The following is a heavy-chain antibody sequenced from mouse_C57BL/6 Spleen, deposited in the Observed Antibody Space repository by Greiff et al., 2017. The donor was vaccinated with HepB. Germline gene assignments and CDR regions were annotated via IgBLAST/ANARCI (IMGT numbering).Heavy chain of an antibody. Sequence: EVQLVESEGGLVQPGRSMKLSCTASGFTFSDYYMAWVRQVPEKGLEWVANINYDGSSTYYLDSLKSRFIISRDNAKNILYLQMSSLKSEDTATYYCARAGLLRWYFDVWGTGTTVTVSS. CDR1: GFTFSDYY. D-gene: IGHD1-1*01. J-gene: IGHJ1*03. V-gene: IGHV5-16*01. CDR2: INYDGSST. CDR3: ARAGLLRWYFDV.